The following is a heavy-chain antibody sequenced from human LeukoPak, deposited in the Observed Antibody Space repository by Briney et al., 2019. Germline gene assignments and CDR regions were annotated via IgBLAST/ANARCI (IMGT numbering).Heavy chain of an antibody. Sequence: GGSLRLSCAASGFTFSSYAMSWVRQAPGKGLEWVSAISGSGGSTYYADSVKGRFTISRDNSKNTLYLQMNGLRSEDTAVYYCAKDADILTGFDYWGQGTLVTVSS. CDR2: ISGSGGST. CDR1: GFTFSSYA. CDR3: AKDADILTGFDY. D-gene: IGHD3-9*01. J-gene: IGHJ4*02. V-gene: IGHV3-23*01.